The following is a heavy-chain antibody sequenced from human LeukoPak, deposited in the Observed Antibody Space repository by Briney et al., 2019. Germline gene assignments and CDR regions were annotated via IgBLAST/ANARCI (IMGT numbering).Heavy chain of an antibody. Sequence: GRSLRLSCAASRFTFSSSFSSYAMHWVRQAPGKGLEWVAVISYDGSNKFYAGSVKGRFTISRDNSKDTVYLQMNSLRDEDTAVYYCARAYYSTEREFDYWGQGTLVTVSS. CDR1: RFTFSSSFSSYA. D-gene: IGHD3-10*01. V-gene: IGHV3-30-3*01. CDR3: ARAYYSTEREFDY. J-gene: IGHJ4*02. CDR2: ISYDGSNK.